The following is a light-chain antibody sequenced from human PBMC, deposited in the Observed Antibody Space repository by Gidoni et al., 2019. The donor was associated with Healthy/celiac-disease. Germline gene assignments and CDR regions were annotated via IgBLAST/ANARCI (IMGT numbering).Light chain of an antibody. V-gene: IGKV3-20*01. CDR3: QQYGSSLFT. CDR2: GAS. Sequence: ELVLTQSTGTLSLSPGERATLSCRASQSVSSSYLAWYQQKPGQAPRLLIYGASSRATGIPDRFSGSGSGTDFTLTISRLEPEDFAVYYCQQYGSSLFTFGPGTKVYIK. J-gene: IGKJ3*01. CDR1: QSVSSSY.